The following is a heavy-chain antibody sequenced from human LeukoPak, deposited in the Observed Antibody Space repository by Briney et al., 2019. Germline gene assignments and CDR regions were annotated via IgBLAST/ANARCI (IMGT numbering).Heavy chain of an antibody. CDR2: INHSGST. CDR3: ARLRRRAAAGRPYNWFDP. J-gene: IGHJ5*02. V-gene: IGHV4-34*01. CDR1: GGSFSGYY. D-gene: IGHD6-13*01. Sequence: SETLSLTCAAYGGSFSGYYWSWIRQPPGKGLEWIGEINHSGSTNYNPSLKSRVTISVDTSKNQFSLKLSSVTAADTAVYYCARLRRRAAAGRPYNWFDPWGQGTLVTVSS.